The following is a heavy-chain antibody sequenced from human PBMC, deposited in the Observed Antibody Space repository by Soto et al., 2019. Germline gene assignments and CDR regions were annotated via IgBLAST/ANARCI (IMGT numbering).Heavy chain of an antibody. CDR2: INDDSDSI. J-gene: IGHJ4*02. CDR3: ARDIVAGSGWYTYDY. CDR1: GFTFSRYS. Sequence: EVQLVESGGGLVQPGGSLRLSCAASGFTFSRYSMNWVRQAPGKGLEWVSYINDDSDSIYYADSVKGRFTISRDNAKNALYLQMDSLRAEDTAVYYCARDIVAGSGWYTYDYWGQRTLVTVSS. D-gene: IGHD6-19*01. V-gene: IGHV3-48*01.